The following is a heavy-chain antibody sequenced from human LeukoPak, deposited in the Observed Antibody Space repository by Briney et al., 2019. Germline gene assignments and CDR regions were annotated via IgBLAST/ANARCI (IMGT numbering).Heavy chain of an antibody. CDR1: GYTFTSYD. Sequence: GASVKVSCKASGYTFTSYDINWVRQATGQGLEWMGWMNPNSGNTGYAQKFQGRVTMTRNTSISTAYMELSSLRSEDTAVYYRARASITYDFWSGYFFYYYYGMDVWGQGTTVTVSS. V-gene: IGHV1-8*01. CDR3: ARASITYDFWSGYFFYYYYGMDV. CDR2: MNPNSGNT. D-gene: IGHD3-3*01. J-gene: IGHJ6*02.